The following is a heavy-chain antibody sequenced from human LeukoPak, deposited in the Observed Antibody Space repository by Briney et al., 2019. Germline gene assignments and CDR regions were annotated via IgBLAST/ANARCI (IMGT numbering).Heavy chain of an antibody. Sequence: GGSLRLSGAASGFTFSSYAMSWARQAPGKGLEWVSAISGSGGSTYYADSVKGRFTISRDNSKKTLYLQMNSLRAEDTAVYYCAKRWTYIDYWGQGTLVTVSS. CDR1: GFTFSSYA. CDR2: ISGSGGST. V-gene: IGHV3-23*01. CDR3: AKRWTYIDY. D-gene: IGHD3/OR15-3a*01. J-gene: IGHJ4*02.